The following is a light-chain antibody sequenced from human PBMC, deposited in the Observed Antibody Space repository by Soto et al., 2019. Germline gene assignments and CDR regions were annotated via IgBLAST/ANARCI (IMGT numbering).Light chain of an antibody. CDR2: KAS. Sequence: DIQMTQSPSTLPVSVGYRVTITCRASQSISSWLAWYQQKPGKAPKLLIYKASSLESGVPSRFSGSGSGTEFTLTISSLQPDDFATYYCQQWSTFGQGTKVDIK. CDR1: QSISSW. V-gene: IGKV1-5*03. J-gene: IGKJ2*02. CDR3: QQWST.